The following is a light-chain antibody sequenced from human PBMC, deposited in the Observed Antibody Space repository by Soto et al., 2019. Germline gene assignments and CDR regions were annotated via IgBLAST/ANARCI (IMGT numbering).Light chain of an antibody. V-gene: IGKV1-39*01. CDR2: AAS. J-gene: IGKJ5*01. Sequence: DIQMTQSPSSLSASVGDRVTITCRASQSISSYLNWYQQKPGKAPKLLIYAASSLQSGVPSRFSGSGSGTXXXXXXXSLQPEDFATYYCQQSYSTPWITFGQGTRLEIK. CDR1: QSISSY. CDR3: QQSYSTPWIT.